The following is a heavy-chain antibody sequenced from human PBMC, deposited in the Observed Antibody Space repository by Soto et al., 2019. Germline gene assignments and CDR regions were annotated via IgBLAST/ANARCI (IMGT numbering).Heavy chain of an antibody. Sequence: QVQLVQSGAEVKKPGASVKVSCKASGYTFTSYDINWVRQATGQGLEWMGWMNPNSGNTGYAQKLQGRVTMTRNTSICKAYMELSSLRSEDTAVYYCARSPRITIFGVVISGTNWFDPWGQGTLVTVSS. J-gene: IGHJ5*02. CDR1: GYTFTSYD. CDR3: ARSPRITIFGVVISGTNWFDP. D-gene: IGHD3-3*01. CDR2: MNPNSGNT. V-gene: IGHV1-8*01.